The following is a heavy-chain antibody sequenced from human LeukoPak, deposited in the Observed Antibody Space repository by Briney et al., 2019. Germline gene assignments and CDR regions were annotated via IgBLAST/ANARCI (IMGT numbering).Heavy chain of an antibody. CDR3: ASAFLTGYGGFDY. D-gene: IGHD3-9*01. CDR2: IYYSGST. Sequence: SETLSLTCTVSGGSISSYYWSWIRQPPGKGLEWIGYIYYSGSTNYNPSLKSRVTISVDTSKNQFSLKLSSVTAADTAVYYCASAFLTGYGGFDYWGQGTLVTVSS. J-gene: IGHJ4*02. V-gene: IGHV4-59*12. CDR1: GGSISSYY.